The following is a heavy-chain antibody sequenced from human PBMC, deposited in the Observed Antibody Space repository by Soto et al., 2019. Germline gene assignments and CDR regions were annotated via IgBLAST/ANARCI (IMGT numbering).Heavy chain of an antibody. CDR3: AKDFLYSGSYLDY. D-gene: IGHD1-26*01. J-gene: IGHJ4*02. CDR2: ISYDGSNK. Sequence: PGGSLRLSCAASGFTFSSYGMHWVRQAPGKGLEWVAVISYDGSNKYYADSVKGRFTISRDNSKNTLYLQMNSLRAEDTAVYYCAKDFLYSGSYLDYWGQGTLVTVSS. V-gene: IGHV3-30*18. CDR1: GFTFSSYG.